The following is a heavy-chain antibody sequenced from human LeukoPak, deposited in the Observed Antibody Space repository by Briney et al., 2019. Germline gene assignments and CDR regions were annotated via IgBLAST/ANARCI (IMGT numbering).Heavy chain of an antibody. CDR1: GYTFTSYG. D-gene: IGHD3-9*01. CDR3: AASPPLYDILTETP. V-gene: IGHV1-18*01. CDR2: ISAFNGNT. Sequence: GASVKVSCKASGYTFTSYGISWVRQAPGQGLEWMGWISAFNGNTNYAQKLQGRVTMTTDTSTSTAYMELRSLRSDDTAVYYCAASPPLYDILTETPWGQGTLVTVSS. J-gene: IGHJ5*02.